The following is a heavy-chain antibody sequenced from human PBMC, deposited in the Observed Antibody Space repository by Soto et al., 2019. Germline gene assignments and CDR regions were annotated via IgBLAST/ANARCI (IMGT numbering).Heavy chain of an antibody. J-gene: IGHJ3*01. CDR1: GGSISSGGYY. V-gene: IGHV4-31*03. CDR3: ARDLGIAVADTHDAFDL. CDR2: IYYSGST. D-gene: IGHD6-19*01. Sequence: SETLSLTCTVSGGSISSGGYYWSWIRQHPGKGLEWIGYIYYSGSTYYNPSLKSRVTISVDTSKNQFSLKLSSVTAADTAVYYCARDLGIAVADTHDAFDLWGQGTMVTVS.